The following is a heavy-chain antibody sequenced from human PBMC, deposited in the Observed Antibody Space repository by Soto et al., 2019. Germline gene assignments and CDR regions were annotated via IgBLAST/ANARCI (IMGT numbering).Heavy chain of an antibody. CDR2: IIPISGTT. V-gene: IGHV1-69*13. CDR3: ARGYCSGGNCYSGMDV. CDR1: GGTFSTHA. J-gene: IGHJ6*02. D-gene: IGHD2-15*01. Sequence: SVKVSCKASGGTFSTHAIIWVRQAPGHGLEWMGGIIPISGTTYYTQKFQGRVTITADEPTSTAFMELSSLKSDDTAVFYCARGYCSGGNCYSGMDVWGQGTMVTAP.